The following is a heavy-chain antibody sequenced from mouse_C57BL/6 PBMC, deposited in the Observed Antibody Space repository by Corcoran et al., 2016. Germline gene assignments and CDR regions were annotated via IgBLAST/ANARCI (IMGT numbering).Heavy chain of an antibody. CDR1: GFSLSTFGMG. Sequence: QVTMKESDPGISQPSQTLSLTCSCSGFSLSTFGMGVGWIRQPSGKGLEWLAHIWWDDDKYYNPALKSRLTISKDTSKNQLFLKIANVDTADTATYYCARISKSNYYGSSLYYALDYWGQGTSVTVSS. V-gene: IGHV8-8*01. J-gene: IGHJ4*01. CDR3: ARISKSNYYGSSLYYALDY. CDR2: IWWDDDK. D-gene: IGHD1-1*01.